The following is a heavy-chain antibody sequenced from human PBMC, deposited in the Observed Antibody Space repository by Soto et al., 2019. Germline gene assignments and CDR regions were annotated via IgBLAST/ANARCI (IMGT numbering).Heavy chain of an antibody. CDR3: AKHGGSNTGITIFGVVPSPGLKYYYYYMDV. V-gene: IGHV3-23*01. J-gene: IGHJ6*03. CDR2: ISGSGGST. D-gene: IGHD3-3*01. Sequence: GGSLRLSCAASGFTFSSYAMSWVRQAPGKGLEWVSAISGSGGSTYCADSVKGRFTISRDNSKNTLYLQMNSLRAEDTAVYYCAKHGGSNTGITIFGVVPSPGLKYYYYYMDVWGKGTTVTVSS. CDR1: GFTFSSYA.